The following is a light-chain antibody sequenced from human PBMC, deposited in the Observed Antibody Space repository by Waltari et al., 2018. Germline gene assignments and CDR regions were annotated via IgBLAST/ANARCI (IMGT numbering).Light chain of an antibody. CDR2: SAS. CDR3: QQRNNWPPWT. V-gene: IGKV3-11*01. CDR1: RSVNSN. J-gene: IGKJ1*01. Sequence: EILLTQPPAILSLSPGERATLSCRASRSVNSNLAWYQHKPGHAPRLLIYSASNRATGVPDRFSGSGSGTDFTLTISSLEPEDFAVYYCQQRNNWPPWTFGQGTKVEVK.